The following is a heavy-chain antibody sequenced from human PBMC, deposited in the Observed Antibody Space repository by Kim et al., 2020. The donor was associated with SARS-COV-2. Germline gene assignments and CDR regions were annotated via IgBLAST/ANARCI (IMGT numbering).Heavy chain of an antibody. CDR2: T. CDR3: ARHRRSWYGY. V-gene: IGHV4-39*01. Sequence: TYYNPSLKSRVTISVDTSKNQFSLKLSSVTAADTAVYYCARHRRSWYGYWGQGTLVTVSS. J-gene: IGHJ4*02. D-gene: IGHD6-13*01.